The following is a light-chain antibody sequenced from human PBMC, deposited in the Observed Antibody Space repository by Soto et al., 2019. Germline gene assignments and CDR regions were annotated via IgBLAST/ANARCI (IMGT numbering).Light chain of an antibody. CDR3: QHGGA. CDR1: QTINSY. CDR2: NSS. V-gene: IGKV1-39*01. J-gene: IGKJ3*01. Sequence: IQMTQSPSSLSASVGDRVTITCRASQTINSYLNWYQQKPGKAPKLLIYNSSNLQIGVPSRFSGSGSGTDFTLTISTLQPEDFATYYCQHGGAFGPGTKVDIK.